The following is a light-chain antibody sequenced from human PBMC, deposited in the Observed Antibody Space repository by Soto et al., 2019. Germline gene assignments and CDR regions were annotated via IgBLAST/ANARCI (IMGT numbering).Light chain of an antibody. J-gene: IGKJ1*01. Sequence: IVLTQSPGTLSLSPWERATLSCRASQSVSSNLAWYQQKPGQAPRLLIYDASTRATGIPDRFRGSGSGTDFTLTISSLQSEDLAVYYCQQYNNWPPWTFGQGTKVDIK. CDR1: QSVSSN. CDR2: DAS. CDR3: QQYNNWPPWT. V-gene: IGKV3-15*01.